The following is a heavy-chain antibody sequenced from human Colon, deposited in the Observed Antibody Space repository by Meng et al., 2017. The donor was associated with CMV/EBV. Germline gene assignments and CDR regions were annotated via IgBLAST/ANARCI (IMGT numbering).Heavy chain of an antibody. CDR1: GASVNSDNNY. V-gene: IGHV4-61*01. Sequence: GSLRLSCTVSGASVNSDNNYWSWIRQPPGKGLEFIGYVYYSGSTNYSPYFKGRVTISVDTSKNQFSLKLTSVTAADTAVYYCTRGNSALWDNDHWGQGTLVTVSS. CDR3: TRGNSALWDNDH. J-gene: IGHJ4*02. CDR2: VYYSGST. D-gene: IGHD3-16*01.